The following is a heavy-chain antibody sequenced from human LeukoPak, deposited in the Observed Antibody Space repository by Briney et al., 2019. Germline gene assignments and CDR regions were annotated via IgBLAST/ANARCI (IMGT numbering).Heavy chain of an antibody. J-gene: IGHJ1*01. D-gene: IGHD6-13*01. CDR2: ISGSGGST. CDR3: AKYSSSWYEYFQH. Sequence: GGPLRLSCAASGFTFSSYAMSWVRQAPGKGLEWASAISGSGGSTYYADSVKGRFTISRDNSKNTLYLQMNSLRAEDTAVYYCAKYSSSWYEYFQHWGQGTLVTVSS. CDR1: GFTFSSYA. V-gene: IGHV3-23*01.